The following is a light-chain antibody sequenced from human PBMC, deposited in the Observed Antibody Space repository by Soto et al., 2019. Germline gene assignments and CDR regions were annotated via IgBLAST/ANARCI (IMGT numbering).Light chain of an antibody. CDR1: QSVSSSY. CDR2: GVS. CDR3: QRYGSSPTT. V-gene: IGKV3-20*01. J-gene: IGKJ2*01. Sequence: EIVLTQSPGTLSLSSGDRATLSCRASQSVSSSYLAWYQQKPGQAPRLLIYGVSSRATGIPNRFSGSGSGTDFTLTINSLEPEDFAVYYCQRYGSSPTTFGQGTKLEIK.